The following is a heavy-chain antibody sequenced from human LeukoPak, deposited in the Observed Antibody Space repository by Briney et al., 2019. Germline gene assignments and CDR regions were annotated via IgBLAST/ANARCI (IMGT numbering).Heavy chain of an antibody. CDR1: GYTFTGCY. Sequence: ASVKVSCKASGYTFTGCYLHWVRQAPGQGLEWMGWINPNSGGTDYAQKFQGRVTMTRDTSISTAYMELSRLRSDDTAVYYCARDRIAVAGTVDSWGQGTLVTVSS. J-gene: IGHJ4*02. D-gene: IGHD6-19*01. V-gene: IGHV1-2*02. CDR3: ARDRIAVAGTVDS. CDR2: INPNSGGT.